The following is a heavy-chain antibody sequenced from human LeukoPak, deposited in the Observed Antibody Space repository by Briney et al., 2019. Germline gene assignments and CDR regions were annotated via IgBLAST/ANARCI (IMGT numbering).Heavy chain of an antibody. V-gene: IGHV1-8*01. J-gene: IGHJ4*02. Sequence: ASVKVSCKASGYTFTSYDINWVRQATGQGLEWMGWMNPNSGNTGYAQKFQGRVTMTRNTSISTAYMELSSLRFEDTAMYYCAAQPQEEAAGDYWGQGTLVTVSS. CDR3: AAQPQEEAAGDY. D-gene: IGHD2-15*01. CDR1: GYTFTSYD. CDR2: MNPNSGNT.